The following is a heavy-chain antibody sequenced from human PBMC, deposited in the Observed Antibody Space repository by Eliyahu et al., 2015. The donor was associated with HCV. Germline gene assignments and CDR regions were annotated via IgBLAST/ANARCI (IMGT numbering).Heavy chain of an antibody. D-gene: IGHD5-12*01. CDR3: ARGGRYSGYLNWFDP. CDR2: IYYSGST. CDR1: GGSIXSYY. J-gene: IGHJ5*02. V-gene: IGHV4-59*01. Sequence: QVQLQESGPGLVKPSETLSLTCTVSGGSIXSYYWSWIRQPPGKGLEWIGYIYYSGSTNYNPSLKSRVTISVDTSKNQFSLKLSSVTAADTAVYYCARGGRYSGYLNWFDPWGQGTLVTVSS.